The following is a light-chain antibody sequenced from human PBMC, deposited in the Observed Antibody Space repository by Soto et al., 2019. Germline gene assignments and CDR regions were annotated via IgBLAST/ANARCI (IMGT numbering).Light chain of an antibody. CDR3: QQFGSSPRT. J-gene: IGKJ1*01. CDR2: GAS. CDR1: QSVSSSY. Sequence: IVLTQSPGTLSLSPGERATLSCKASQSVSSSYLAWYQQKPGQAPRVLIYGASNRATGIPDRFSGSGSGTDFTLTISRLEPEDFAVYYCQQFGSSPRTFGQGTKVDIK. V-gene: IGKV3-20*01.